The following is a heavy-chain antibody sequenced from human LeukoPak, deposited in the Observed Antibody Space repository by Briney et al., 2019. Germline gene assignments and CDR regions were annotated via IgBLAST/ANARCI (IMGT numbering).Heavy chain of an antibody. Sequence: PGGSLRLSCAASGFTFSSYAMSWVRQAPGKGLEWVSVISGSGGSTYYADSVKGRFTISRDNSKNTLYLQMNSLRAEDTAQYYCAIEGYNYRYFDYWGQGTLVTVSS. J-gene: IGHJ4*02. CDR1: GFTFSSYA. V-gene: IGHV3-23*01. CDR3: AIEGYNYRYFDY. CDR2: ISGSGGST. D-gene: IGHD5-24*01.